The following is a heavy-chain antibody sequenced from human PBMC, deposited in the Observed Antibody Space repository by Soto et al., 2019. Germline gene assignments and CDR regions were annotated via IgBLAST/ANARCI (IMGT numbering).Heavy chain of an antibody. CDR2: IIPNLGIA. V-gene: IGHV1-69*02. J-gene: IGHJ6*02. D-gene: IGHD5-18*01. Sequence: QVQLVQSGAEVKKPGSSVKVSCKASGGTFSSYTISWVRQAPGQGLEWMGRIIPNLGIANYAQKFQGRVTITADKSTSTAYMELSSLRSEDTAVYYCGYSYGRRYYYYGMDVWGQGTTVTVSS. CDR3: GYSYGRRYYYYGMDV. CDR1: GGTFSSYT.